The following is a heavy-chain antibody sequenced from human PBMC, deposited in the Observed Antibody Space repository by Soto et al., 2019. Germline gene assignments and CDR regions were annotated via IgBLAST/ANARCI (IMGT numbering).Heavy chain of an antibody. CDR2: IYHSGST. D-gene: IGHD3-16*01. CDR3: ARVKGRIMITFGGVMSDAFDI. J-gene: IGHJ3*02. Sequence: SETLSLTCAVSGGSISSGGYSWSWIRQPPGKGLEWIGYIYHSGSTYYNPSLKSRVTISVDRSKNQFSLKLSSVTAADTAVYYCARVKGRIMITFGGVMSDAFDIWGQGTMVTVSS. CDR1: GGSISSGGYS. V-gene: IGHV4-30-2*01.